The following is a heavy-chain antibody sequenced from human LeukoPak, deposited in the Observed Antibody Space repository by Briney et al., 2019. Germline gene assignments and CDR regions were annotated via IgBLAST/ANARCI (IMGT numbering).Heavy chain of an antibody. V-gene: IGHV3-30*02. J-gene: IGHJ3*02. CDR2: IRYNGNDQ. Sequence: GGSLRLSCATSAFSFNTYGMHWVRQAPGKGLQWVAFIRYNGNDQYYADSVKGRFTISRDNSKNTLYLQMNRLRIEDTAMYYCTKVRVGAARPDTFDIGGQGTMVTVSS. CDR1: AFSFNTYG. CDR3: TKVRVGAARPDTFDI. D-gene: IGHD1-26*01.